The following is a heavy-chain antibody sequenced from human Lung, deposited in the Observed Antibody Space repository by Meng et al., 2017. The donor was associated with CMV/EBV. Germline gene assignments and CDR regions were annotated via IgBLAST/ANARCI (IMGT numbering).Heavy chain of an antibody. D-gene: IGHD3-22*01. CDR1: GDTFTSYG. CDR2: ISAYNDNT. CDR3: ASKVEPYYYDRSGYLN. V-gene: IGHV1-18*01. Sequence: ASXXVSXKASGDTFTSYGFTWVRQAPGQGLEWVGWISAYNDNTNYAQRLQGRVSMTTDTTTSTAYMELRSLRSGDTAVYYCASKVEPYYYDRSGYLNWGQGTXVTVSS. J-gene: IGHJ4*02.